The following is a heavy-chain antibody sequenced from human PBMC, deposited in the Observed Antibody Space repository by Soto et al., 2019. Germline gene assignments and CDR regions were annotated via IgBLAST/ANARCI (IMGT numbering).Heavy chain of an antibody. CDR2: IIPIFGTA. CDR3: ARDGGRHSGGSDY. V-gene: IGHV1-69*01. Sequence: QVQLVQSGAEVKKPGSSVKVSCKASGGTFSSYSINWVRQAPGQGLEWMGEIIPIFGTANYAQKFQGRVTITANESTSTAYVELSSLRSEDKAVYYCARDGGRHSGGSDYWGQGTLVPVSS. CDR1: GGTFSSYS. D-gene: IGHD1-26*01. J-gene: IGHJ4*02.